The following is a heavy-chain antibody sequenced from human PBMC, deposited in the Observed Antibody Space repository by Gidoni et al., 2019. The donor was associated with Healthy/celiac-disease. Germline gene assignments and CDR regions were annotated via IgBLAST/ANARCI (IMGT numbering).Heavy chain of an antibody. CDR3: ARDGGDSSGWYELDY. CDR2: IYYSGST. CDR1: GGSISSYY. Sequence: QVQLQESGPGLVKPSETLSLTCTVSGGSISSYYLSWIRQPPGKGLEWIGYIYYSGSTNYNPSLKSRVTISVDTSKNQFSLKLSSVTAADTAVYYCARDGGDSSGWYELDYWGQGTLVTVSS. V-gene: IGHV4-59*01. J-gene: IGHJ4*02. D-gene: IGHD6-19*01.